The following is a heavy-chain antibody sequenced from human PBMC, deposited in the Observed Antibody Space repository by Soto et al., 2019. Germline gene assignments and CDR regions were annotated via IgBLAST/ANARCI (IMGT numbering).Heavy chain of an antibody. V-gene: IGHV1-69*12. D-gene: IGHD6-19*01. CDR1: GGTFSNYA. CDR3: AQTLGLAVAGPGRFDL. Sequence: QVQLVQSGAEVKKPGSSVKVSCKASGGTFSNYAISWVRQAPGQGLEWMGGITPFYGTANYAQKFQGRVTITADESMSTAYMELRRLRSEDTAVYYCAQTLGLAVAGPGRFDLWGRGTLVTVSS. CDR2: ITPFYGTA. J-gene: IGHJ2*01.